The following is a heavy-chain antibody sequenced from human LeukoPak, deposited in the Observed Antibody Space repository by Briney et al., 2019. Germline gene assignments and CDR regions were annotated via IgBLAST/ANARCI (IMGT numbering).Heavy chain of an antibody. CDR3: ARQLRTWHFDY. V-gene: IGHV4-39*01. CDR1: GGSISSSSYY. Sequence: SETLSLTCTVSGGSISSSSYYWGWIRQPPGKGLEWIGSIYYSGSTYYNPSLKSRVTISVDTSKNQFSLKLSSVTAADTAVYYCARQLRTWHFDYWGQGTLVTVSS. CDR2: IYYSGST. J-gene: IGHJ4*02.